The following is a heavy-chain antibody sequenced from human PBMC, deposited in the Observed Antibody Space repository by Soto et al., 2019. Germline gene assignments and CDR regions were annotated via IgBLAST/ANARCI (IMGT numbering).Heavy chain of an antibody. D-gene: IGHD5-18*01. Sequence: AAVKVSCKASEYTFTGYYMHWVRQAPGQGLEWMGWINPNSGGTNYAQKFQGRVTMTRDTSISTAYMELSRLRSDDTAVYYCARALDTAMDLKFDPWGQGTLVTVSS. CDR1: EYTFTGYY. J-gene: IGHJ5*02. CDR2: INPNSGGT. CDR3: ARALDTAMDLKFDP. V-gene: IGHV1-2*02.